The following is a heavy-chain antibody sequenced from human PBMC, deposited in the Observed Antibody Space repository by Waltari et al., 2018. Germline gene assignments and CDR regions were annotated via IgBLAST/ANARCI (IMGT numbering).Heavy chain of an antibody. Sequence: QVHLVESGGGVVQPGKSRRLSCAASGFPFSSYGVHWVRQAPGKWLEWVAVISYDGIDKFYGDSVKGRFTISRDNSKNTLYLQMDSLRPEDTAVYYCAMGNSGYSTFQHWGQGTLVTVSS. J-gene: IGHJ1*01. CDR2: ISYDGIDK. V-gene: IGHV3-30*03. CDR1: GFPFSSYG. D-gene: IGHD3-10*01. CDR3: AMGNSGYSTFQH.